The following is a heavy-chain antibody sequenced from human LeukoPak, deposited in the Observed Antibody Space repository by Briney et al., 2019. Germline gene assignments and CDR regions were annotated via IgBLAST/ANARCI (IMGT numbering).Heavy chain of an antibody. CDR1: GVSITSYK. J-gene: IGHJ4*02. Sequence: SETLSLTCTVSGVSITSYKWSWLRQSPGKGLEWIGFISTSGRTDYNPSLTSRVSMSVDASKSQVSLRLSSVTAEDTAVYYCATSYDNKIVPYDCWGQGILVTVSS. V-gene: IGHV4-4*09. D-gene: IGHD3-9*01. CDR2: ISTSGRT. CDR3: ATSYDNKIVPYDC.